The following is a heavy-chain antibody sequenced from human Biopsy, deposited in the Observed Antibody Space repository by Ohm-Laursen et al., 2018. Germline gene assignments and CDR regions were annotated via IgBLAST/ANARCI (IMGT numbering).Heavy chain of an antibody. V-gene: IGHV1-69*06. CDR1: GGTFSSYS. D-gene: IGHD3-9*01. Sequence: GASVKVSCKASGGTFSSYSITWVRQAPGQGLEWLGGNIPILGTGNYAQKFQDRVTVAADTSTSTATMELRSLRSDDTAVYYCATKLTGYFHHWGQGTLVIVSS. CDR3: ATKLTGYFHH. CDR2: NIPILGTG. J-gene: IGHJ1*01.